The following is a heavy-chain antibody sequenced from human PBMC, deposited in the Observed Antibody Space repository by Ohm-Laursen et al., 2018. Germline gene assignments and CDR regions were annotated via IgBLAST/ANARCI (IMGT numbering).Heavy chain of an antibody. D-gene: IGHD6-19*01. CDR3: AREELESSGWAD. CDR2: INEDGSVK. J-gene: IGHJ4*02. Sequence: SLRLSCAASGFTFSSYCMTWVRQASGKGLEWVANINEDGSVKQYVDSVKGRFTISRDNAKNTLYLQMNSLRAEDTAVYYCAREELESSGWADWGQGTLVTVSS. CDR1: GFTFSSYC. V-gene: IGHV3-7*01.